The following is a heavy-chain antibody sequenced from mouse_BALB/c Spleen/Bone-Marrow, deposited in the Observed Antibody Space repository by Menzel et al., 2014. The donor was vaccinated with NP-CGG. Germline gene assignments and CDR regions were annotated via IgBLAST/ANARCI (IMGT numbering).Heavy chain of an antibody. CDR1: GFTFSSYA. V-gene: IGHV5-9-4*01. CDR2: ISSGGSYT. D-gene: IGHD3-1*01. CDR3: ARGVCGAQRVY. J-gene: IGHJ4*01. Sequence: EVQLVESGGGLVKPGGSLKLSCAASGFTFSSYAMSWVRRSPEKRLEWVAEISSGGSYTYYPDTVTGRFTISRDNAKNTLSLKKSSLVSEDTAMYYCARGVCGAQRVYWGQRPSVPVSS.